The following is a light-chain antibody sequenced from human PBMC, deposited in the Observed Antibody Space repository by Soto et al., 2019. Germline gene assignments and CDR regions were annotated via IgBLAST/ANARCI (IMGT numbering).Light chain of an antibody. CDR3: QQYGSSPRT. CDR1: QSVNNNY. V-gene: IGKV3-20*01. J-gene: IGKJ1*01. CDR2: GAS. Sequence: VLTQSPGSLSLSPGEGATLSCRASQSVNNNYLAWYQQKPGQAPRLLIYGASSRATGIPDRFSGSGSGSDFTLTISRLEPEDFAVYYCQQYGSSPRTFGQGTKVEIK.